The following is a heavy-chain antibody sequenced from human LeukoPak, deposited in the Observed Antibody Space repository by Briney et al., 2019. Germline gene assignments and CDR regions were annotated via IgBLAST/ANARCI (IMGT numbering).Heavy chain of an antibody. CDR3: ARGPSGYHNT. V-gene: IGHV3-21*01. D-gene: IGHD5-12*01. CDR1: GFTFSSYS. J-gene: IGHJ4*02. Sequence: GGSLRLPCAASGFTFSSYSMNWVRQAPGKGLEWVSSISSSSSYIYYADSVKGRFTISRDNAKNSLYLQMNSLRAEDTAVYYCARGPSGYHNTGGQGTLVTVSS. CDR2: ISSSSSYI.